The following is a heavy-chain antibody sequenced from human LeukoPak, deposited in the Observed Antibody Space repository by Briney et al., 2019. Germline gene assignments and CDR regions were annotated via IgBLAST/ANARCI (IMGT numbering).Heavy chain of an antibody. D-gene: IGHD3-10*01. CDR3: AKGGESSLPFDY. CDR2: VHTSRGT. CDR1: GASISGHY. V-gene: IGHV4-4*07. Sequence: SETLSLTCIVSGASISGHYWSWIRQPAGKEPEWIGRVHTSRGTNYNSSLKSRLTMSVDTSKNQFSLHLASVTAADTAVYYCAKGGESSLPFDYWGQGTLVTVSS. J-gene: IGHJ4*02.